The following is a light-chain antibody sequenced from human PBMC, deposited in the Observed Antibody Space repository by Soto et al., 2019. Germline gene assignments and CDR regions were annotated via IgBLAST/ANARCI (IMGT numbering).Light chain of an antibody. CDR2: AAS. J-gene: IGKJ1*01. V-gene: IGKV1-27*01. CDR1: QGISNY. Sequence: DIQMTQSPSSLSASVGDRVTITCRASQGISNYLAWYQHNPGKVPKLLIYAASTLQSGVTSRFSGSGSGTDFTLTISSLQPEDVATYYCQKYNSAPWKVRQRTKVDIK. CDR3: QKYNSAPWK.